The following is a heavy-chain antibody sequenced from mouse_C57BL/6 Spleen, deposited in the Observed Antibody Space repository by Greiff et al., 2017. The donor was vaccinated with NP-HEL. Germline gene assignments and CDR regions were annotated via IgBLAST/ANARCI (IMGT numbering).Heavy chain of an antibody. D-gene: IGHD1-1*01. CDR1: GYTFTSYG. Sequence: VQLVESGAELARPGASVKLSCKASGYTFTSYGISWVKQRTGQGLEWIGEIYPRSGNTYYNEKFKGKATLTADKSSSTAYMELRSLTSEDSAVYFCARRKGSITTVPYAMDYWGQGTSVTVSS. J-gene: IGHJ4*01. CDR3: ARRKGSITTVPYAMDY. V-gene: IGHV1-81*01. CDR2: IYPRSGNT.